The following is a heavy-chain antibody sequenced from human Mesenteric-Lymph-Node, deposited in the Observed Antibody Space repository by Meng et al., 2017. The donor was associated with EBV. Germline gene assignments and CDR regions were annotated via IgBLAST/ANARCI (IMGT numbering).Heavy chain of an antibody. Sequence: QAPLQESGPGLVKPSGTLSLTCAVSSGSISSSHWWSWVRQPPGKGLEWIGDIYHSGSTNYSPSLKSRVTMSMDTSNNQFSLRLTSVTAADTAVYYCGTMVARWGAENPNDYWGQGILVTVSS. V-gene: IGHV4-4*02. CDR2: IYHSGST. CDR3: GTMVARWGAENPNDY. CDR1: SGSISSSHW. J-gene: IGHJ4*02. D-gene: IGHD2-8*01.